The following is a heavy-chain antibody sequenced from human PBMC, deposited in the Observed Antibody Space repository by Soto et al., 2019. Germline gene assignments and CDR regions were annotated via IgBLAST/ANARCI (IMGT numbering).Heavy chain of an antibody. CDR1: GWTCRNSA. J-gene: IGHJ6*02. V-gene: IGHV3-23*01. CDR3: ERDYFVYCGGECRLSYSYGMDV. Sequence: GGCSAGLRGAEGWTCRNSAMGWLRHAPGKGLEWVATSRGSGGSTYYEDYMKGRFTISRDNSKNTLYLQMNRLRAEDTAVYYCERDYFVYCGGECRLSYSYGMDVWGQGTTVTVSS. CDR2: SRGSGGST. D-gene: IGHD2-21*01.